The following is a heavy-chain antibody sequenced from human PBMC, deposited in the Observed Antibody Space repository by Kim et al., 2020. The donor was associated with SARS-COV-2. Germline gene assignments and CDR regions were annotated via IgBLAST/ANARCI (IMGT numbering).Heavy chain of an antibody. V-gene: IGHV3-30*07. D-gene: IGHD5-18*01. Sequence: SGKDRFTSSRDNSKNTVYLQMNSLGAEDTAVYYCARDRDGYSYGSSGMDVWGQGTTVTVSS. CDR3: ARDRDGYSYGSSGMDV. J-gene: IGHJ6*02.